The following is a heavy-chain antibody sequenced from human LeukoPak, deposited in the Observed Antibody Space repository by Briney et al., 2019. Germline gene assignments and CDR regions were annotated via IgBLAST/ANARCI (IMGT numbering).Heavy chain of an antibody. CDR1: GYTLTELS. J-gene: IGHJ4*02. V-gene: IGHV1-24*01. CDR3: ATPYDSSGYYLHYFDY. Sequence: ASVKVSCKVSGYTLTELSMHWVRQAPGKWLEWMGGFDPEDGETIYAQKFQGRVTMTEDTSTDTAYMELSSLRSEDTAVYYCATPYDSSGYYLHYFDYWGQGTLVTVSS. CDR2: FDPEDGET. D-gene: IGHD3-22*01.